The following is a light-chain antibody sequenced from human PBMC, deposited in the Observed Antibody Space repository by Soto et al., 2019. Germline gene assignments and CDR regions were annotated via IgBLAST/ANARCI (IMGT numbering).Light chain of an antibody. CDR2: DAS. Sequence: DIQMTQSPSTLSASVGDRVTITCRASQSISRSLARYQQKPGKAPNLLIYDASSLESGVPSRFSGSGFGTDFSLTISSLQTDDFATYYCQQYNSYLLTFGPGTTVDIK. J-gene: IGKJ3*01. CDR1: QSISRS. V-gene: IGKV1-5*01. CDR3: QQYNSYLLT.